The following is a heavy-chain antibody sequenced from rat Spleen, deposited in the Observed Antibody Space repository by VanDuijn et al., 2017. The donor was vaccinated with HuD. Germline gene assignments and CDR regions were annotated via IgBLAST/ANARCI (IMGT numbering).Heavy chain of an antibody. D-gene: IGHD1-1*01. CDR1: GFTFSDYA. Sequence: EVQLVESGGGLVQPGRSLKLSCAASGFTFSDYAMAWVRQVPKKSLEWVATIIYDGAITYYPDSVKGRFTISRANAENTVYLQMNSLRSEDTATYYCTRDYSGDRSPFDYWGQGVMVTVSS. CDR2: IIYDGAIT. V-gene: IGHV5-17*01. J-gene: IGHJ2*01. CDR3: TRDYSGDRSPFDY.